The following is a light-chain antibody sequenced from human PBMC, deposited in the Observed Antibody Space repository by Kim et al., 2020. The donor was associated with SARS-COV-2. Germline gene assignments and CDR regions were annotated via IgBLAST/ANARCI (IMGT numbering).Light chain of an antibody. CDR2: LNSDGSH. J-gene: IGLJ3*02. CDR1: SGHSSYA. V-gene: IGLV4-69*01. Sequence: QLVLTQSPSASASLGASVKLTCTLSSGHSSYAIAWHQQQPEKGPRYLMKLNSDGSHSKGDGIPDRFSGSSSGAARYLTISSLQSEDEADYYCQTWGTGPNWVFGGGTQLTVL. CDR3: QTWGTGPNWV.